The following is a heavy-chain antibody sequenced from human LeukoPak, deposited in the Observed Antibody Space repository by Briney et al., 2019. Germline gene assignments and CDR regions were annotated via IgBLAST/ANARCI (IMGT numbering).Heavy chain of an antibody. D-gene: IGHD7-27*01. CDR1: GGTFSSYA. CDR3: ARGPPNWEYDY. V-gene: IGHV1-69*13. Sequence: ASVKVSCKASGGTFSSYAISWVRQAPGQGLEWMGGIIPIFGTANYAQKFQGRVTITADESTSTAYMELSSLRSEDTAGYYCARGPPNWEYDYWGQGTLVTVSS. CDR2: IIPIFGTA. J-gene: IGHJ4*02.